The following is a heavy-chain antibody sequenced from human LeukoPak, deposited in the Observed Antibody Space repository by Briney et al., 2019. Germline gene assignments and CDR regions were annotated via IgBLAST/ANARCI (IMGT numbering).Heavy chain of an antibody. V-gene: IGHV1-46*01. J-gene: IGHJ5*02. CDR3: ARRSTYYYDSSGYRNSNWFDP. CDR2: INPSGGST. CDR1: GYTFTSYY. D-gene: IGHD3-22*01. Sequence: ASVKVSCKASGYTFTSYYMHWVRQAPGQGLEWMGIINPSGGSTSYAQKFQGRVTMTRDTSTSTVYMELSSLRSEDTAVYYCARRSTYYYDSSGYRNSNWFDPWGQGTLVTVSS.